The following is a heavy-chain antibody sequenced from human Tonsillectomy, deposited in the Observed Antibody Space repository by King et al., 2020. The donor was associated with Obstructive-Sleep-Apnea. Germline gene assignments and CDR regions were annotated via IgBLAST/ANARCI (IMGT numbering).Heavy chain of an antibody. Sequence: VQLQQWGAGLLKPSETLSLTCAVYGGSFSGYYWSWIRQPPGKGLEWIGEINQSGSTNYNPSLKSLATISVDTSKNQFSLKLSSVTAADTAVYYCARGLGEDIVVVVAAHFDYWGQGTLVTVSS. CDR2: INQSGST. V-gene: IGHV4-34*01. D-gene: IGHD2-15*01. CDR1: GGSFSGYY. CDR3: ARGLGEDIVVVVAAHFDY. J-gene: IGHJ4*02.